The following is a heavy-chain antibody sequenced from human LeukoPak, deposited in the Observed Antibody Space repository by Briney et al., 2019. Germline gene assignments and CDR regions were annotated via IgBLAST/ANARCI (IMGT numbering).Heavy chain of an antibody. CDR3: ARDRGYDFWSGYTNYYMDV. Sequence: SETLSLTCTVSGGSISSYYWSWIRQPPGKGLEWIGYIYYSGSTNYNPSLKSRVTISVDTSKNQFPLKLSSVTAADTAVYYCARDRGYDFWSGYTNYYMDVWGKGTTVTVSS. D-gene: IGHD3-3*01. V-gene: IGHV4-59*01. CDR2: IYYSGST. J-gene: IGHJ6*03. CDR1: GGSISSYY.